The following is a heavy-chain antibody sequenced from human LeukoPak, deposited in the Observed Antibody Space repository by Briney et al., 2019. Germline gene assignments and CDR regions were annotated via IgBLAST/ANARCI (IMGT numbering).Heavy chain of an antibody. CDR2: IYRSDGT. Sequence: GGSLRLSCAVSGLTASSNYMSWVRQAPGKGLEWVSVIYRSDGTYYADSVKGRFTISRDNSKNTLYLQMNSLRAEDTAVYYCARDNSGQAYWGQGTLVTVSS. V-gene: IGHV3-53*01. CDR3: ARDNSGQAY. J-gene: IGHJ4*02. D-gene: IGHD5-12*01. CDR1: GLTASSNY.